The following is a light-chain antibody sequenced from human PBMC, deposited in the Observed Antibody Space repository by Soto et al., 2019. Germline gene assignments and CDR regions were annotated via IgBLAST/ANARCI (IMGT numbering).Light chain of an antibody. CDR1: QSVSSN. J-gene: IGKJ4*01. CDR3: QQYSHWLPLT. Sequence: EIVMTQSPVTLSVSSGERATLSCRASQSVSSNSAWYQQKPGQAPRLLIYGASTRATGIPARFSGSGSGTEFTLTISSLQSEDFAVYHCQQYSHWLPLTFGGGTKVEIK. V-gene: IGKV3-15*01. CDR2: GAS.